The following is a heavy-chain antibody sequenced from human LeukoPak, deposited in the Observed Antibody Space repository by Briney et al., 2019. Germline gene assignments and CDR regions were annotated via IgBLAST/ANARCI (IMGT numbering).Heavy chain of an antibody. CDR1: GFTLSSYW. CDR2: IKEDGSEK. Sequence: GGSLSLSCTASGFTLSSYWMSWVRQAPGKGLEWVANIKEDGSEKYYVDSVKGRFTISRDNAKNSLYLQMNSLRAEDTAVYHCARDVASSSWSDYWGQGTLVTVSS. D-gene: IGHD6-13*01. J-gene: IGHJ4*02. V-gene: IGHV3-7*01. CDR3: ARDVASSSWSDY.